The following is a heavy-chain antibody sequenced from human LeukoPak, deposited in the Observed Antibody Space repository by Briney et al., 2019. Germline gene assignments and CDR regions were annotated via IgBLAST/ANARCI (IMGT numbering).Heavy chain of an antibody. V-gene: IGHV3-30-3*01. CDR1: GFTFSSYA. D-gene: IGHD3-16*02. J-gene: IGHJ4*02. CDR3: AREGRLGELSPMDY. Sequence: GRSLRLSCAASGFTFSSYAMHWVRQAPGKGLEWVAVISYDGSNKYYADSVKGRFTISRGNSKNTLYLQMNSLRAEDTAVYYCAREGRLGELSPMDYWGQGTLVTVSS. CDR2: ISYDGSNK.